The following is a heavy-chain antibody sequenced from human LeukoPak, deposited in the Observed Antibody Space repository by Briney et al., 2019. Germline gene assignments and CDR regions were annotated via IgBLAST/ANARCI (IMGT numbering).Heavy chain of an antibody. CDR3: AKDGWSDLSNWFDP. J-gene: IGHJ5*02. V-gene: IGHV3-23*01. CDR2: ISGSGGST. D-gene: IGHD3-3*01. CDR1: GFTFSSYA. Sequence: GGSLRLSCAASGFTFSSYAMSWVRQAPGKGLEWVPAISGSGGSTYYADSVKGRFTISRDNSKNTLYLQMNSLRAEDTAVYYCAKDGWSDLSNWFDPWGQGTLVTVSS.